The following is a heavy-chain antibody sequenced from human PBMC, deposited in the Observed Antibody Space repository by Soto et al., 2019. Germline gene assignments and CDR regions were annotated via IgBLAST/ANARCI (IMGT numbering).Heavy chain of an antibody. J-gene: IGHJ4*02. Sequence: GASVKVSCKASGYTFTSYAMHWVRQAPGQRLEWMGWINAGNGNTKYSQKFQGRVTITRDTFASTAYMELSSLRSEDTAVYYCARVMLDYYDSSGYYSYWGQGTLVTVSS. CDR2: INAGNGNT. CDR1: GYTFTSYA. V-gene: IGHV1-3*01. CDR3: ARVMLDYYDSSGYYSY. D-gene: IGHD3-22*01.